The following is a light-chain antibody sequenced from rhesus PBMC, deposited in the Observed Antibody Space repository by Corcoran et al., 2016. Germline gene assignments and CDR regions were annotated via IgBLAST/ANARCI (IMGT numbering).Light chain of an antibody. J-gene: IGKJ4*01. Sequence: DIQMTQSPSSLSASVGDRVTFTCRASQAIKNYVSWYQQKPGKAPKPLFFYTSSLETGVPSRFSGSRSGTDYTLTISSLQPEDFATYYCQQYENFPPTVGGGTKVDLK. CDR1: QAIKNY. CDR3: QQYENFPPT. V-gene: IGKV1-66*01. CDR2: YTS.